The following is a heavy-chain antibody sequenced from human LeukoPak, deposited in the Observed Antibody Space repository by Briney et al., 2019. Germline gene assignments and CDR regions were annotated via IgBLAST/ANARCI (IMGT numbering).Heavy chain of an antibody. CDR3: ARDAIAAAGAGA. V-gene: IGHV1-2*02. J-gene: IGHJ4*02. CDR1: GYTFTDYS. D-gene: IGHD6-13*01. CDR2: INPNSGDT. Sequence: ASVKVSCKASGYTFTDYSMHWVRQAPGQGLEWMGWINPNSGDTDYAQKFQGRVTMTRDTSISTAYLEVSRLTSDDTAAYFCARDAIAAAGAGAWGQGTLVTVSS.